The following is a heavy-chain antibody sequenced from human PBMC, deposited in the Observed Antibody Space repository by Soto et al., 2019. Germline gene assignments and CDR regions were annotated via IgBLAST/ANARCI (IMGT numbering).Heavy chain of an antibody. CDR3: ARGTESLMIVPSFDY. J-gene: IGHJ4*02. CDR1: GGSVSNGAYF. D-gene: IGHD3-22*01. CDR2: IYYSGST. Sequence: SETLSLTCTVSGGSVSNGAYFWNWIHQPPGKGLEWIGYIYYSGSTNYNPSLRSRVTISVDTSKNQFSPKLSSVTAADTAVYYCARGTESLMIVPSFDYWGQGTLVTVSS. V-gene: IGHV4-61*08.